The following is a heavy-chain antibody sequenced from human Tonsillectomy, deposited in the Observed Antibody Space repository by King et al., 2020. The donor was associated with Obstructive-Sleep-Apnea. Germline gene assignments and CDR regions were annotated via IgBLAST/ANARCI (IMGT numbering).Heavy chain of an antibody. J-gene: IGHJ4*02. CDR2: FDPEDGET. Sequence: QVQLVESGAEVKKPGASVKVSCKVFGYTLTELSVQWVRQAPGKGLEWLGGFDPEDGETIYSQKFQGRVTVTEDTSTDTAYMILSSLRSQDTAVYYCAAREWFEGLRVPNYWGQGTLVTVSS. V-gene: IGHV1-24*01. CDR1: GYTLTELS. CDR3: AAREWFEGLRVPNY. D-gene: IGHD3-10*01.